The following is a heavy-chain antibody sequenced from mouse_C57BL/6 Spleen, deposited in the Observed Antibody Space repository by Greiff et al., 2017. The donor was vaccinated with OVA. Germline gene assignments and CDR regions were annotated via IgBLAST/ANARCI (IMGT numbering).Heavy chain of an antibody. D-gene: IGHD1-1*01. CDR2: IYPGSGNT. V-gene: IGHV1-84*01. CDR1: GYTFTDYY. Sequence: LVEPGASVKISCKASGYTFTDYYIHWVKQRPGQGLEWIGWIYPGSGNTTYNEKFKGKATLTVDTSSSTAYMQLSSLTSEDSAVYFCARLDYGSFDYWGQGTTLTVSS. CDR3: ARLDYGSFDY. J-gene: IGHJ2*01.